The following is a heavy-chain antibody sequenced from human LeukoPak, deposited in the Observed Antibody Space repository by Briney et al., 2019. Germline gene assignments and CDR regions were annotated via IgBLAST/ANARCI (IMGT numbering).Heavy chain of an antibody. CDR1: GGSFNDYY. Sequence: SETLSLTCALYGGSFNDYYWSWIRQPPGKGLEWIGESNHSGSTSYNPSLKSRVTISVDTSKNQFSLKLSSVTAADTAVYYCASLHQVRGLTVFDYWGQGALVTVSS. J-gene: IGHJ4*02. CDR3: ASLHQVRGLTVFDY. CDR2: SNHSGST. V-gene: IGHV4-34*01. D-gene: IGHD3-10*01.